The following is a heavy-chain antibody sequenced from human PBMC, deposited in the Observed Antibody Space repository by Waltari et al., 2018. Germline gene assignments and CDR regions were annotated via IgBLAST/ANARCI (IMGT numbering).Heavy chain of an antibody. V-gene: IGHV3-48*01. CDR3: ASDPSIGSNLYRYFDF. Sequence: EVQLVESGGGLVQPGGSLRLSCAASDLPFTRHAMNWVRQAPGKGLEWVSYISSSSGAIYYADSVKGRFTISRDNAKNSLYLQMNSLRADDTAVYYCASDPSIGSNLYRYFDFWGQGTLVTVSS. CDR2: ISSSSGAI. CDR1: DLPFTRHA. J-gene: IGHJ4*02. D-gene: IGHD2-8*01.